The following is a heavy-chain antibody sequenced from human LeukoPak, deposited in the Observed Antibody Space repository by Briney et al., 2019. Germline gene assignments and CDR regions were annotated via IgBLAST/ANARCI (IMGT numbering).Heavy chain of an antibody. V-gene: IGHV3-21*04. D-gene: IGHD3-22*01. CDR3: AKILIYSSGYSDY. CDR1: GFTFTSYS. J-gene: IGHJ4*02. CDR2: ISSSSSYI. Sequence: GGSLRLSCAASGFTFTSYSLNWVRQAPGKGLEWVSSISSSSSYIYYADSVKGRFTISRDNAKNSLYLQMNSLRAEDTAVYYCAKILIYSSGYSDYWGQGTLVTVSS.